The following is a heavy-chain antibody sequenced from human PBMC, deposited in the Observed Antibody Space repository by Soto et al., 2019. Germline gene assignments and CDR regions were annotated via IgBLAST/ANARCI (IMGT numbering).Heavy chain of an antibody. J-gene: IGHJ4*02. CDR3: AREYCSSASCYGPDF. CDR2: ISGHDGNT. CDR1: GYSLTSYG. D-gene: IGHD2-2*01. Sequence: QVQLVQSGAEVKMPGASVKVSCTDSGYSLTSYGISWVRQAPGQGLEWMGWISGHDGNTKYTQKLQGIVTVTTDPSTSTADMDLRSLRSDDTAVYYCAREYCSSASCYGPDFWGQGTLVTFSS. V-gene: IGHV1-18*01.